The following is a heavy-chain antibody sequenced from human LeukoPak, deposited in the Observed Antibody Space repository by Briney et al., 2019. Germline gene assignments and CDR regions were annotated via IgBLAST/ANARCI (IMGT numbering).Heavy chain of an antibody. CDR2: INTDGTRT. CDR3: AREEEGDAFDI. Sequence: GGPLRLSCAASGFTFSNYWMHWVRQAPGRGLVWVSRINTDGTRTSYADSVKGRFTISRDNAKNTLFLQMNSLRAEDTAVYYCAREEEGDAFDIWGQGTMVTVSS. V-gene: IGHV3-74*01. CDR1: GFTFSNYW. J-gene: IGHJ3*02.